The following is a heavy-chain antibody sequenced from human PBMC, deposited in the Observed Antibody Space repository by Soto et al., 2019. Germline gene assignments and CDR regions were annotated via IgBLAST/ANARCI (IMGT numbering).Heavy chain of an antibody. D-gene: IGHD2-8*01. CDR3: ASQHMVSYIFDS. V-gene: IGHV3-33*01. Sequence: QVQLAESGGGVVQPGRSLRLSCAASGFSFNNHGMHWVRQAPGKGLEWVSVIWYDGSYKYYADSVKGRFTISSDNSKNTKDQKSNRLREEDTDLYYGASQHMVSYIFDSWGQGTLVTVSS. J-gene: IGHJ4*02. CDR1: GFSFNNHG. CDR2: IWYDGSYK.